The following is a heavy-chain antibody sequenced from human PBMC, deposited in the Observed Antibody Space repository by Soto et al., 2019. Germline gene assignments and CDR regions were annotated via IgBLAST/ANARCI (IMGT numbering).Heavy chain of an antibody. J-gene: IGHJ4*02. CDR2: IRQDGSER. Sequence: GKGMEWVATIRQDGSERHYVDSVKGRFTISRDNTNNLLYLQLNSLRVEDTALYYVARGCGRRSCRSYVSWGQGVLGTGCS. CDR3: ARGCGRRSCRSYVS. V-gene: IGHV3-7*05. D-gene: IGHD2-2*01.